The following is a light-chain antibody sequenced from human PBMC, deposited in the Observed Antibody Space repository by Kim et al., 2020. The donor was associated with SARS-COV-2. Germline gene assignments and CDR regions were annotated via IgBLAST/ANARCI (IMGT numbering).Light chain of an antibody. Sequence: EIVMTQSPATLSLSPGERATLSCRASQSVSSDLAWYQQRPGQVPRVLIYDVSTRVTGVPARFSGSGSGTEFTLTISSLQSEDFAVYYCQQYYNWWTFGQGTKVDIK. J-gene: IGKJ1*01. V-gene: IGKV3-15*01. CDR1: QSVSSD. CDR3: QQYYNWWT. CDR2: DVS.